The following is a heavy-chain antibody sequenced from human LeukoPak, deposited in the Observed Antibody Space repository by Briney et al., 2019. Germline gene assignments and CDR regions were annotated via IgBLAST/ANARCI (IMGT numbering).Heavy chain of an antibody. Sequence: ASVKVSCKVSGYTLTELSXXXXXXAPGXGXXXXXXFDPEDGETIYAQKFQGRVTMTEDTXTDTAYMELSSLRSEDTAVYYCATAVNIVVVPTQLDYWGQGTLVTVSS. CDR1: GYTLTELS. CDR2: FDPEDGET. CDR3: ATAVNIVVVPTQLDY. J-gene: IGHJ4*02. D-gene: IGHD2-2*01. V-gene: IGHV1-24*01.